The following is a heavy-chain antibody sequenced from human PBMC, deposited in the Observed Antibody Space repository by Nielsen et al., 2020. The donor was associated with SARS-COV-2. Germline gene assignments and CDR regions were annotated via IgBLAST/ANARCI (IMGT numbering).Heavy chain of an antibody. D-gene: IGHD1-26*01. Sequence: GESLKISCAASGFTFSSYWMSWVRQAPGKGLEWVANIKQDGSEEYYVDSVKGRFTISRDNSKNTLYLQMNSLRAEDTALYHCARGLGATLGDYYYGMDVWGQGTTVTVSS. CDR1: GFTFSSYW. CDR3: ARGLGATLGDYYYGMDV. J-gene: IGHJ6*02. CDR2: IKQDGSEE. V-gene: IGHV3-7*03.